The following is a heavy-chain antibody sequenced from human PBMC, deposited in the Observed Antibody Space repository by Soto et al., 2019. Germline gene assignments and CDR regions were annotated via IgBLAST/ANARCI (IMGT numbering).Heavy chain of an antibody. CDR2: ISYDGSNK. Sequence: GGSLRLSCAASGFTFSSYGMHWVRQAPGKGLEWVAIISYDGSNKYYADSVKGRFTISRDNSKNTLYLQMNSLRAEDTAVYYCANAPGLDYWGQGTLVTVSS. CDR3: ANAPGLDY. CDR1: GFTFSSYG. J-gene: IGHJ4*02. V-gene: IGHV3-30*18.